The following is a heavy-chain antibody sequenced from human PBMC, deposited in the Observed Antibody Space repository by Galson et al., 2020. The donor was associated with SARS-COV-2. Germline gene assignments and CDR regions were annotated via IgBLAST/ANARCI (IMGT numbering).Heavy chain of an antibody. D-gene: IGHD2-2*02. V-gene: IGHV4-34*01. J-gene: IGHJ3*02. Sequence: SETLSLTCAVYGGSSSGYYWSWIRQPPGKGMEWIGEINHSGSTNYNPSLKSRVTISVDTSKNQFSLKLSSVTAAGTAVYYCARDLAVYCSSTSCYRAGDAFDIWGQGTMVTVSS. CDR1: GGSSSGYY. CDR3: ARDLAVYCSSTSCYRAGDAFDI. CDR2: INHSGST.